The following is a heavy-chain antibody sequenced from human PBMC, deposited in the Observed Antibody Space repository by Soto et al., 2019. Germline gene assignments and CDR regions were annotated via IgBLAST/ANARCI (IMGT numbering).Heavy chain of an antibody. CDR3: AKNWNWGSLVH. D-gene: IGHD7-27*01. CDR1: GDSISTDY. CDR2: IYYGGST. V-gene: IGHV4-59*08. J-gene: IGHJ4*02. Sequence: QVHLQESGPGLVKPSETLSLTCTVSGDSISTDYWSWIRQSPGKGLEWIGFIYYGGSTNYNPSLKRRLTISLXTPKNQFSLKLSSVTAADTAVYYCAKNWNWGSLVHWGQGTLVTVSS.